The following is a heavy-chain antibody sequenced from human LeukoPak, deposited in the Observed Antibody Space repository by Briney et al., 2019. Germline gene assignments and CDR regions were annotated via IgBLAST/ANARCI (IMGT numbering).Heavy chain of an antibody. D-gene: IGHD2-15*01. CDR1: GYSISSGYF. J-gene: IGHJ6*03. CDR3: SREHCSGGSCYSIYYYYYMDV. CDR2: IYRVGTT. V-gene: IGHV4-38-2*02. Sequence: SETLSLTCNVSGYSISSGYFWGWIRQPPGKGLEWIGNIYRVGTTFYNPSLKSRVIISVDTSKNQFSLRLNSVTAADTAVYYCSREHCSGGSCYSIYYYYYMDVWGKGTTVTVSS.